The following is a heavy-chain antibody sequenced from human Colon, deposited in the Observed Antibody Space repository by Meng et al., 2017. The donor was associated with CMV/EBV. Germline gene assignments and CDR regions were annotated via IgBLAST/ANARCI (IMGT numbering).Heavy chain of an antibody. CDR2: IYPADSDT. Sequence: GGSLRLSCKGSGYTFTNNWIGWVRQVPGKGLEWMGIIYPADSDTRYSPSFQGQVTISADKSISTAYLQWNSLKASDTAMYYCTRHGTPSGSYHWTLFDYWGQGTLVTVSS. V-gene: IGHV5-51*01. CDR3: TRHGTPSGSYHWTLFDY. D-gene: IGHD1-26*01. CDR1: GYTFTNNW. J-gene: IGHJ4*02.